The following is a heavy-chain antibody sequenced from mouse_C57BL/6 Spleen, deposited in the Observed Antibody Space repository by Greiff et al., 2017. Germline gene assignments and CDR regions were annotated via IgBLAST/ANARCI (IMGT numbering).Heavy chain of an antibody. Sequence: VQLLQSGPGLVQPSQSLSITCTVSGFSLTSYGVHWVRQPPGKGLEWLGVIWSGGSTDYNAAFISRLSISKDNSKSQVFFKMNSLQADDTAIYYCAKGGYSNYDYAMDYWGQGTSVTVSS. V-gene: IGHV2-4*01. CDR1: GFSLTSYG. CDR2: IWSGGST. D-gene: IGHD2-5*01. J-gene: IGHJ4*01. CDR3: AKGGYSNYDYAMDY.